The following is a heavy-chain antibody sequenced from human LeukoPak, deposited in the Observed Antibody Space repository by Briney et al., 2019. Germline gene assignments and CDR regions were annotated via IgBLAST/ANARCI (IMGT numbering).Heavy chain of an antibody. CDR3: AKGGRWDYYDSSH. CDR1: GFTFSSYA. J-gene: IGHJ3*01. CDR2: ISGSGGST. Sequence: PGGSLRLSCAVSGFTFSSYAMTWVRQARGKGLEWVSGISGSGGSTYYADSVKGRFTISRDNSKNTLYLQMNSLRAEDTAVYYCAKGGRWDYYDSSHWGQGTMVTVSS. V-gene: IGHV3-23*01. D-gene: IGHD3-22*01.